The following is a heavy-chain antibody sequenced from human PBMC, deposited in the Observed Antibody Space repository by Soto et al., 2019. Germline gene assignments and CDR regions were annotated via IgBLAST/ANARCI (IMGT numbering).Heavy chain of an antibody. D-gene: IGHD6-13*01. V-gene: IGHV1-69*12. CDR1: GGTFSSYA. CDR2: IIPIFGTA. Sequence: QVQLVQSGAEVKKPGSSVKVSCKASGGTFSSYAISWVRQAPGQGLEWMGGIIPIFGTANYAQKFQGRVTITADESSSTGYMELSSLRSEDTAVYYCARDRGYSSSWYRDYYYYYGMDVWGQGTTFTVSS. J-gene: IGHJ6*02. CDR3: ARDRGYSSSWYRDYYYYYGMDV.